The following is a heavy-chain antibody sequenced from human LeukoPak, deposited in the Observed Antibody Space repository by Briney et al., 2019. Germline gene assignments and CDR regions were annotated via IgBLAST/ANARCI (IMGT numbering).Heavy chain of an antibody. CDR3: ASGDYDPPRFDY. CDR1: GGTFSSYA. V-gene: IGHV1-69*06. J-gene: IGHJ4*02. D-gene: IGHD4-17*01. Sequence: SVKVSCKASGGTFSSYAISWVRQAPGQGLEWMGGIIPIFGTANYAQKFQGRVTITADKSTSTAYMELSSLRSEDTAVYYCASGDYDPPRFDYWGQGTLVTVSS. CDR2: IIPIFGTA.